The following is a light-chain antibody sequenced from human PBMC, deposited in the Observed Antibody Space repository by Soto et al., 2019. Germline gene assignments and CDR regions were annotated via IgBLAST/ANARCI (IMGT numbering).Light chain of an antibody. Sequence: QSVLTQPPSASGTPGQRVTISCSGSNSNIGSNTVNWFQQLPGTAPKLLIYTNNQRPSGVPDRFSGSKSGTSASLAVSGLQSEDEADYYCEAWDDSLNGYVFGTGTKLTVL. CDR2: TNN. V-gene: IGLV1-44*01. CDR1: NSNIGSNT. J-gene: IGLJ1*01. CDR3: EAWDDSLNGYV.